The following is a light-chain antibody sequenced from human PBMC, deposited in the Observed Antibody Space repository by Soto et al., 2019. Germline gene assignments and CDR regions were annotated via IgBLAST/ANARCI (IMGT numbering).Light chain of an antibody. CDR3: QQYSNWPPWT. V-gene: IGKV3-15*01. CDR1: QSVSSN. CDR2: GAS. Sequence: EIVMRESPATLSVSKGERASLSCRASQSVSSNLAWYQQKPGQAPRLLIYGASTRATGVPARFSGSGSGTEFTLTISSLQSEDFAVYYCQQYSNWPPWTFCQGTKLDIK. J-gene: IGKJ1*01.